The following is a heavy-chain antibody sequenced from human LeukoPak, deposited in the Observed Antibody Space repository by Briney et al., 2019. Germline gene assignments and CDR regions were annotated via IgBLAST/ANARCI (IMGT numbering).Heavy chain of an antibody. J-gene: IGHJ4*02. V-gene: IGHV3-30*02. CDR3: AKDRSTYNVLTGYPDY. CDR2: ISYDGGNK. D-gene: IGHD3-9*01. CDR1: GFTFSRYG. Sequence: GGSLRLSCAVSGFTFSRYGMHWVRQTPGKGLEWVALISYDGGNKDYVDSVKGRFTVSRDNSRNTLYLQMNSLRPEDTAVYYCAKDRSTYNVLTGYPDYWGQGTLVTVSS.